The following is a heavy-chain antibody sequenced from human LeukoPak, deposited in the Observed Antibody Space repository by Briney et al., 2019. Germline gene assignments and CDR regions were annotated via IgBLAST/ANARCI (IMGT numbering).Heavy chain of an antibody. V-gene: IGHV3-48*03. J-gene: IGHJ4*02. D-gene: IGHD4-17*01. CDR3: ARGRKAAVTYPDY. CDR2: ISSSGRTM. Sequence: QAGGSLRLSCGASGFTFSNYEMNWVRQAPGKGLEWLSYISSSGRTMYYADSVKGRFTISRDNAKNSLYLQMNSLRAEDTAVYYCARGRKAAVTYPDYWGQGTLVTVSS. CDR1: GFTFSNYE.